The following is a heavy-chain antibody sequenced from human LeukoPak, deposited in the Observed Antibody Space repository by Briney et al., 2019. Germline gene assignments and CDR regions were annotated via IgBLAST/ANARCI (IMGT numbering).Heavy chain of an antibody. CDR1: GYSFTSYW. V-gene: IGHV5-51*01. CDR3: ARRYDFWSGYYSRNWFDP. Sequence: GESLKISCKGSGYSFTSYWIGWVRQMPGKGLERMGIIYPGDSDTRYSPSFQGQVTISADKSISTAYLQWSSLKASDTAMYYCARRYDFWSGYYSRNWFDPWGQGTLVTVSS. D-gene: IGHD3-3*01. CDR2: IYPGDSDT. J-gene: IGHJ5*02.